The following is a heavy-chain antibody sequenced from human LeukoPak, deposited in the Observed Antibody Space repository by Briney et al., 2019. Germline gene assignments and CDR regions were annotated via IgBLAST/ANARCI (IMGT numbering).Heavy chain of an antibody. J-gene: IGHJ4*02. D-gene: IGHD6-19*01. V-gene: IGHV1-69*01. Sequence: ASVKVSCKASGGTFSSYTISWVRQAPGQGLEWMGGIIPIFGTANHAQKFQGRVTITADESTSTAYMELSSLRSEDTAVYYCARLQGSGWSSGDDFDYWGQGTLVTVSS. CDR2: IIPIFGTA. CDR3: ARLQGSGWSSGDDFDY. CDR1: GGTFSSYT.